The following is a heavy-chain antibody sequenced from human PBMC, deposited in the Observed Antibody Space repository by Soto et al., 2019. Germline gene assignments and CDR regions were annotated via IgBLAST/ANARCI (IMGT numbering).Heavy chain of an antibody. CDR2: IYYSENT. J-gene: IGHJ4*02. D-gene: IGHD1-26*01. V-gene: IGHV4-30-4*01. CDR3: ARAGVVGATALDY. CDR1: GVSISSGDYY. Sequence: PSETLSLTCTVSGVSISSGDYYWTWIRQTPGKGLEWIGYIYYSENTYSNPSLKSRVTISGDTSKNQFSLKLSSVTAADTAVYYCARAGVVGATALDYWVQGTLVTVSS.